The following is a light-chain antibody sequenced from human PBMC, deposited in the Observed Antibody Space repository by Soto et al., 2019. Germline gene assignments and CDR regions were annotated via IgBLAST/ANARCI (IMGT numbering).Light chain of an antibody. J-gene: IGLJ3*02. CDR3: SSKSSGSTPML. Sequence: QSALTQPASVSGSPGQSITISCTGTSSDVGGYRFVSWYQHHPGEAPKLIIYEVSNRPSGVSSRFPGSKSGNTASLTISGLQAEDESLYYCSSKSSGSTPMLFGGGTKVTVL. V-gene: IGLV2-14*01. CDR1: SSDVGGYRF. CDR2: EVS.